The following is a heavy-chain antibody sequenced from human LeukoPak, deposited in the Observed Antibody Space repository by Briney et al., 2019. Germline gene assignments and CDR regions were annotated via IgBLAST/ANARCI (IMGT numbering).Heavy chain of an antibody. CDR2: IYTSGST. J-gene: IGHJ4*02. Sequence: PSETLSLTCTVSGGSISTANYYWGWIRQPAGKGLEWIGRIYTSGSTNYNPSLKSRVTMSADTSKNQFSLKLSSVTAADTAVYYCARDSEGGVFDYWGQGTPVTASS. CDR3: ARDSEGGVFDY. CDR1: GGSISTANYY. V-gene: IGHV4-61*02. D-gene: IGHD1-26*01.